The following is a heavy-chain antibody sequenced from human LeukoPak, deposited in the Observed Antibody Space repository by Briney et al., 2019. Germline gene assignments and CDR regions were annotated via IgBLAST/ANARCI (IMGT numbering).Heavy chain of an antibody. CDR2: MYLSGTT. Sequence: GSLRLSCAASGFTFRIYAMSWVRQPPGKGLEWVGEMYLSGTTTCNPSLRGRATISLDRSKNQVSLRLNSVTAADTALYYCAGLVGRYSNGMYYYFDYWGQGILVTVSS. CDR3: AGLVGRYSNGMYYYFDY. J-gene: IGHJ4*02. D-gene: IGHD1-26*01. CDR1: GFTFRIYAM. V-gene: IGHV4-4*02.